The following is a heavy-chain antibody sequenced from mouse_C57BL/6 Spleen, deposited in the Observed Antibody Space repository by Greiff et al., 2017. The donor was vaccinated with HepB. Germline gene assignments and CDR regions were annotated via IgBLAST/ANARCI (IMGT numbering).Heavy chain of an antibody. V-gene: IGHV1-85*01. CDR3: ARSYDGYYVGAMDY. Sequence: QVQLKHSGPELVKPGASVKLSCKASGYTFTSYDINWVKQRPGQGLEWIGWIYPRDGSTKYNEKFKGKATLTVDTSSSTAYLELHILTSEDSAVYFCARSYDGYYVGAMDYWGQGTSVTVSS. CDR2: IYPRDGST. J-gene: IGHJ4*01. D-gene: IGHD2-3*01. CDR1: GYTFTSYD.